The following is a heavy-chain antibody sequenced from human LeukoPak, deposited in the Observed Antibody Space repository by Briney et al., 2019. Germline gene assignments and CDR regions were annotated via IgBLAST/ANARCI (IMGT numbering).Heavy chain of an antibody. V-gene: IGHV4-61*02. CDR3: AREGLITIFGVVIPGYFDY. D-gene: IGHD3-3*01. CDR1: GGSISSGSYY. Sequence: SQTLSLTCTVSGGSISSGSYYWSWIRQPAGKGLEWIGRIYTSGSTNYNPSLKSRVTISVDTSKNQFSLKLSSVTAADTAVYYRAREGLITIFGVVIPGYFDYWGQGTLVTVSS. J-gene: IGHJ4*02. CDR2: IYTSGST.